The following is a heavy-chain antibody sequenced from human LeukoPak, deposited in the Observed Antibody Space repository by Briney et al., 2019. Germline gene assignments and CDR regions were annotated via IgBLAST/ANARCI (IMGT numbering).Heavy chain of an antibody. J-gene: IGHJ6*02. CDR3: ARDLGDSSGYYPIYYYYYGMDV. Sequence: PGGSLRLSCAASGFTFSSCAMSWVRQAPGKGLEWVSYISSSSSTIYYADSVKGRFTISRDNAKNSLYLQMNSLRAEDTAVYYCARDLGDSSGYYPIYYYYYGMDVWGQGTTVTVSS. D-gene: IGHD3-22*01. CDR1: GFTFSSCA. CDR2: ISSSSSTI. V-gene: IGHV3-48*04.